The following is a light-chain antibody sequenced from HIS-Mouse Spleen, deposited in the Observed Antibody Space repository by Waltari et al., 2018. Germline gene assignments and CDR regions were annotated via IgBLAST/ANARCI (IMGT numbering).Light chain of an antibody. Sequence: QSALTQPASVSGSPGQSITISCNGTSSDVGGYNYVSWYQQHPGKAPKLMLYDVSNRPSCVSNRFSGSKSGNTASLTISGLQAEDEADYYCSSYTSSSTEVFGGGTKLTVL. V-gene: IGLV2-14*03. J-gene: IGLJ2*01. CDR2: DVS. CDR1: SSDVGGYNY. CDR3: SSYTSSSTEV.